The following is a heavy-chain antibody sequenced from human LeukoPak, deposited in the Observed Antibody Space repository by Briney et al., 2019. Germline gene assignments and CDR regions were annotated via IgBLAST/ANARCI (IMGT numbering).Heavy chain of an antibody. CDR3: ARVRRIAVAGTTWYFDL. Sequence: SETLSLTCAVYDGSFSGYYWSWIRQPPGKGLEWIGEINHSGSTNYNPSLKSRVTISVDTSKNQFSLKLSPVTAADTAVYYCARVRRIAVAGTTWYFDLWGRGTLVAVSS. J-gene: IGHJ2*01. CDR1: DGSFSGYY. D-gene: IGHD6-19*01. V-gene: IGHV4-34*01. CDR2: INHSGST.